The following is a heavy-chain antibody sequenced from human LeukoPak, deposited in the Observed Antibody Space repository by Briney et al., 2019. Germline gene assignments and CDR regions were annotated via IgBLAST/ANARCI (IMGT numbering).Heavy chain of an antibody. D-gene: IGHD3-10*01. CDR3: AKGPWFGES. Sequence: PGGSLRLSCAASGFTFNTYGMSWVRQAPGKGLEWVSGISGSGGATYYADSVKGRFTISRDDPHNTLYLQMNSLRAEDTAVYFCAKGPWFGESWGQGTLVTVSS. J-gene: IGHJ4*02. CDR2: ISGSGGAT. CDR1: GFTFNTYG. V-gene: IGHV3-23*01.